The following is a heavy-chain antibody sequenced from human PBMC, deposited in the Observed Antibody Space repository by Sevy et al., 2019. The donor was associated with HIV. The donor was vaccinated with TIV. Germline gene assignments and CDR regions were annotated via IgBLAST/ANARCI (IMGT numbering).Heavy chain of an antibody. CDR1: GYSFTSYW. V-gene: IGHV5-51*01. Sequence: GESLKISCKGSGYSFTSYWIGWVRQMPGKGLEWMGIIYPGDSDTRYSPSFQGQVTISADKSISTAYLQWSSLKASDTAMYYCARPSARSGYLGVDAFDIWGQWTMVTVSS. CDR2: IYPGDSDT. J-gene: IGHJ3*02. D-gene: IGHD3-22*01. CDR3: ARPSARSGYLGVDAFDI.